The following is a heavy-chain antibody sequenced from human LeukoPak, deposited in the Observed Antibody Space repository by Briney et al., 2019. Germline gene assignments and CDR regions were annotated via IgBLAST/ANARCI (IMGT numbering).Heavy chain of an antibody. CDR1: GGSISSGDYY. CDR2: IYYSGST. V-gene: IGHV4-30-4*01. Sequence: SQTLSLTCTVSGGSISSGDYYWSWIRQPPGKGLEWIGYIYYSGSTYYNPSLKRRVTISVDTSKNQFSLKLSSVTAADTAVYYCARGSLQWLLPHWGQGTLVTVSS. D-gene: IGHD3-22*01. J-gene: IGHJ4*02. CDR3: ARGSLQWLLPH.